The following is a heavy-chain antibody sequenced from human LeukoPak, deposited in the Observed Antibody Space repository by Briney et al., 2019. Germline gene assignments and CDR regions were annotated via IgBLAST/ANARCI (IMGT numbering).Heavy chain of an antibody. D-gene: IGHD5-12*01. J-gene: IGHJ4*02. CDR3: ASFQWGYDAFDY. CDR2: ISYDGSNK. V-gene: IGHV3-30*03. Sequence: GGSLRLSCAASGFTFSTYDMHWVRQAPGKGLEWVAVISYDGSNKYYADSVKGRFTISRDNSKNTLYLQMNSLRAEDTAVYYCASFQWGYDAFDYWGQGTLVTVSS. CDR1: GFTFSTYD.